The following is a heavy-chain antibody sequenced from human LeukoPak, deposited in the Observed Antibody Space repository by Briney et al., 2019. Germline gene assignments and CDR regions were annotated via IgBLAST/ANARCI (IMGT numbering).Heavy chain of an antibody. CDR1: GFAFSSYA. Sequence: GGSLRLSCAASGFAFSSYAMHWVRQAPGKGLEWVAVISYDGTKKYYADSVKGRFTISRDNSKNTLYLQMNSLRAEDTAVYYCARDWRVVAGTATNDYWGQGTLVTVSS. CDR3: ARDWRVVAGTATNDY. CDR2: ISYDGTKK. J-gene: IGHJ4*02. V-gene: IGHV3-30*04. D-gene: IGHD6-19*01.